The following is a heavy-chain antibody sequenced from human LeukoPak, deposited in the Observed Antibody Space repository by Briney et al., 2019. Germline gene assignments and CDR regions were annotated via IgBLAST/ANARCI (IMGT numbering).Heavy chain of an antibody. CDR1: EFSFSIYG. D-gene: IGHD4-17*01. Sequence: PGGSLTLTCVASEFSFSIYGMHWVRQPPGKGLEWVAVIWYDGSNRYYADSVKGRFIISRDNSKNTLYLQMTSLRAEDTAVYYCAKDPAEYGDYVGALDIWGQGTMVTVSS. V-gene: IGHV3-33*06. CDR3: AKDPAEYGDYVGALDI. CDR2: IWYDGSNR. J-gene: IGHJ3*02.